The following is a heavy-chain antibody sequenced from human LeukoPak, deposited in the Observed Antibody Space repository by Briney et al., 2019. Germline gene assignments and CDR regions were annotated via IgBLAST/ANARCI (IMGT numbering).Heavy chain of an antibody. V-gene: IGHV1-58*02. Sequence: SVKVSCKASGFTFTSSAIQWARQARGQRLEWIGWIVVGSGNTNYAQKFQERVTITRDMSTSTAYMELSSLRSEDTAVYYCAADPQLLWFGELLFDAGYYYYYMDVWGKGTTVTVSS. CDR2: IVVGSGNT. CDR3: AADPQLLWFGELLFDAGYYYYYMDV. CDR1: GFTFTSSA. J-gene: IGHJ6*03. D-gene: IGHD3-10*01.